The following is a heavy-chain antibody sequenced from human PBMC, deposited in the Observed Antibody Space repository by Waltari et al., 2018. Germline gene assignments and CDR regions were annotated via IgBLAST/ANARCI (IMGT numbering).Heavy chain of an antibody. V-gene: IGHV3-21*01. J-gene: IGHJ5*02. Sequence: EVQLVESGGGLVKPGGSLRLSCAASGFTFSSYSMNWVRQAPGKGLEWVSSISSSSSYIYYADSVKGRVTISRDNAKNSLYLQMNSLRAEDTAVYYWARDGIGYCSSTSCDRDWFDPWGQGTLVTVSS. CDR3: ARDGIGYCSSTSCDRDWFDP. D-gene: IGHD2-2*02. CDR2: ISSSSSYI. CDR1: GFTFSSYS.